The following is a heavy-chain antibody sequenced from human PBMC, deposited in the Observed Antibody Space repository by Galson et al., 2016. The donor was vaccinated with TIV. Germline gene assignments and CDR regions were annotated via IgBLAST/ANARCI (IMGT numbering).Heavy chain of an antibody. D-gene: IGHD2-2*02. CDR1: GFTLSDYY. Sequence: SLRLSCAASGFTLSDYYMTWIRQAPGKGLEWLSHISYSGSAKYDADSMKGRLTMSRDIAKNSMYLGMSSLRAEDTAVYYCARGRGYCTTTSCYMDYWGQGTLVAVSS. V-gene: IGHV3-11*01. J-gene: IGHJ4*02. CDR2: ISYSGSAK. CDR3: ARGRGYCTTTSCYMDY.